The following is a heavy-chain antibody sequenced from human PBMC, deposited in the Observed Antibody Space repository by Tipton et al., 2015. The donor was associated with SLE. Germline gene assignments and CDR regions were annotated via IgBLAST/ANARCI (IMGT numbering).Heavy chain of an antibody. Sequence: TLSLTCTVSGGSINTYYWAWVRQPAGKGLEWIGGIYTGGNTKYNPSLESRVSLSVDTSRGQFFLEVRSVTAADTAVYYCVVCSPSSCSYFDYWGQGRLVTVSS. D-gene: IGHD2-2*01. V-gene: IGHV4-4*07. J-gene: IGHJ4*02. CDR1: GGSINTYY. CDR2: IYTGGNT. CDR3: VVCSPSSCSYFDY.